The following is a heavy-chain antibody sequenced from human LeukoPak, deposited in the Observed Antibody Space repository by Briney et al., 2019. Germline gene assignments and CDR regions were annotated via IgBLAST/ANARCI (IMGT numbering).Heavy chain of an antibody. V-gene: IGHV3-30*02. D-gene: IGHD3-10*01. J-gene: IGHJ3*02. Sequence: GGSLRLSCAASGFTFSNYAMHWVRQAPGKGLEWVAFIAYDGRIKYYADSVKGRFTISRDNSKNTLYLQMNSLRAEDTAVYYCAKVGYYYGSGHDAFDIWGQGTMVTVSS. CDR3: AKVGYYYGSGHDAFDI. CDR1: GFTFSNYA. CDR2: IAYDGRIK.